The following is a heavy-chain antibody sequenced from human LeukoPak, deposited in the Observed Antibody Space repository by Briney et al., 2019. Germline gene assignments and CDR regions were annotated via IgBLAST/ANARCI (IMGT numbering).Heavy chain of an antibody. CDR1: GYNFAHYW. J-gene: IGHJ4*02. CDR2: INPDDSAT. D-gene: IGHD6-13*01. Sequence: GESLKISCKSSGYNFAHYWIVWVRQMPGKSLEWMGIINPDDSATTYSPSFQGQVTISADKSISTAFLQWGSLGASDTAVYYCARVTDRGSWYVAYWGQGTLVTVSS. CDR3: ARVTDRGSWYVAY. V-gene: IGHV5-51*01.